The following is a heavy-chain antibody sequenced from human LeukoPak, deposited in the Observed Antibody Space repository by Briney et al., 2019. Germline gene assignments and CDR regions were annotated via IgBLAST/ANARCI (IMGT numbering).Heavy chain of an antibody. Sequence: ASVKVSCKASGYTFTGYYMHWVRQAPGQGLEWMGWINPNSGGTNYAQKFQGRVTMTRDTSISTAYLEFNRLRSDDTAVYFCANEGLPFLTYSNSWSKYYFDFWGQGTLVTVSS. J-gene: IGHJ4*02. D-gene: IGHD6-13*01. V-gene: IGHV1-2*02. CDR2: INPNSGGT. CDR3: ANEGLPFLTYSNSWSKYYFDF. CDR1: GYTFTGYY.